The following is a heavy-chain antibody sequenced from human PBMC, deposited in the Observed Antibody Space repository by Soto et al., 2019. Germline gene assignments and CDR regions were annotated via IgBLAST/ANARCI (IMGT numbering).Heavy chain of an antibody. Sequence: QLQLQESGSGLVKPSQTLSLTCAVSGGSISSGGYSWSWIRQPPGKGLEWIGYIYHSGSTYYNPSLKSRVTISVDRSKNQFSLKLSSVPAADTAVYYCAVSGAAAGEGFFDYWGQGTLVTVSS. CDR1: GGSISSGGYS. J-gene: IGHJ4*02. D-gene: IGHD6-13*01. V-gene: IGHV4-30-2*01. CDR2: IYHSGST. CDR3: AVSGAAAGEGFFDY.